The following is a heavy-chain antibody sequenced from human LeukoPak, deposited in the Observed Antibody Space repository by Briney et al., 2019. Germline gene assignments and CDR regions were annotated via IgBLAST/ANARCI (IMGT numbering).Heavy chain of an antibody. Sequence: GGSLRLSCAASGFTFSSYGIHWVRQAPGKGLEWVAFIRFDGSNKNYADSVKGRFTISRDNSKNTLHLQMNSLRPEGTAVYYCAKDQGFVVPAARDYYFDYWGQGTLVTVSS. CDR2: IRFDGSNK. CDR3: AKDQGFVVPAARDYYFDY. D-gene: IGHD2-2*01. CDR1: GFTFSSYG. J-gene: IGHJ4*02. V-gene: IGHV3-30*02.